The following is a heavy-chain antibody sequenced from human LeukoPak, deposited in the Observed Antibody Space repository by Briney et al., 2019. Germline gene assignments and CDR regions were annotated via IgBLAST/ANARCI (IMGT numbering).Heavy chain of an antibody. Sequence: SETLSLTCAVSGGSFSGYYWNWIRQPPGKGLEWIGEINHSGSTSYNPSLKSRVTISVDTSKNQFSLKLTSVTAADTAVYYCARVRSAFDLWGQGTMVPSLQ. V-gene: IGHV4-34*01. CDR3: ARVRSAFDL. D-gene: IGHD3-3*01. CDR1: GGSFSGYY. J-gene: IGHJ3*01. CDR2: INHSGST.